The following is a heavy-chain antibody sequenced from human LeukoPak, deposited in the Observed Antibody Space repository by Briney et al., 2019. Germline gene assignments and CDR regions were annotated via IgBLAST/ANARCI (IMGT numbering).Heavy chain of an antibody. V-gene: IGHV3-74*01. CDR3: ASCVAVPGLPDS. Sequence: PGGSLRLSCAASGFTSSDSWMYWVRQAPGKGLVWVCRINSDESSTSYADSVQGRFTISRDNAKNTLYLQMNSLRAEDTAVYYCASCVAVPGLPDSWGQGTLVSVSS. CDR1: GFTSSDSW. D-gene: IGHD6-19*01. CDR2: INSDESST. J-gene: IGHJ4*02.